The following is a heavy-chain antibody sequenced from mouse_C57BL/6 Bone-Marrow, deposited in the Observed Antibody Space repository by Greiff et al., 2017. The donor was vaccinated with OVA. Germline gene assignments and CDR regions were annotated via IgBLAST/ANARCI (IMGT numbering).Heavy chain of an antibody. CDR1: GFSLTSYG. D-gene: IGHD1-1*01. V-gene: IGHV2-6-1*01. CDR3: ARHRGTTVVPYAMDY. CDR2: IWSDGST. Sequence: VKLMESGPGLVAPSQSLSITCTVSGFSLTSYGVHWVRQPPGKGLEWLVVIWSDGSTTYNSALKSRLSISKDNSKSQVFLKMNSLRTDDTAMYYCARHRGTTVVPYAMDYWGQGTSVTVSS. J-gene: IGHJ4*01.